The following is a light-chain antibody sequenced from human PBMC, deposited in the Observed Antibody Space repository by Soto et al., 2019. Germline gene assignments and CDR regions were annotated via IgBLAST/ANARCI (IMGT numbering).Light chain of an antibody. CDR3: QQYNNWPPKIT. J-gene: IGKJ5*01. CDR1: QSVSSN. CDR2: GAS. V-gene: IGKV3-15*01. Sequence: EIVLTQSPATLSVSPGERATLSSRASQSVSSNLAWFLQKPGQAPRLLXYGASTRATGIPDRFSGSGSGTEFTRTISSLQSEDFAVYYCQQYNNWPPKITLGQGTRLEIK.